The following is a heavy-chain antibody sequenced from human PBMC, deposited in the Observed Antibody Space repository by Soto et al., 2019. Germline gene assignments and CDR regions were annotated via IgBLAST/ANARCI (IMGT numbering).Heavy chain of an antibody. Sequence: TGGSLRLSCAASGFPLSGSFVHWVRQASGKGLEWLGLIKKKPDSYATRYAESLRGRFTISRDDSVNTAYLHMNSLSTEDTAVYYCAATGRWGQGTLVTVSS. V-gene: IGHV3-73*01. J-gene: IGHJ4*02. D-gene: IGHD3-10*01. CDR2: IKKKPDSYAT. CDR3: AATGR. CDR1: GFPLSGSF.